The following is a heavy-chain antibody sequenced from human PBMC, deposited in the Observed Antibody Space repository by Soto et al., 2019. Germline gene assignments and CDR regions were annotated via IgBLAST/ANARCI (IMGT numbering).Heavy chain of an antibody. Sequence: SQTLSLTCAISGDSVSSNSAAWNWIRQSPSRGLEWLGRTYYRSKWYNDYAVSVKGRITINPDTSKNQFSLQLNSVTPEDTAVYYCTRDRWIPAAGRGEYYYGLDVWGQGTTVTV. CDR2: TYYRSKWYN. CDR1: GDSVSSNSAA. V-gene: IGHV6-1*01. J-gene: IGHJ6*02. D-gene: IGHD6-13*01. CDR3: TRDRWIPAAGRGEYYYGLDV.